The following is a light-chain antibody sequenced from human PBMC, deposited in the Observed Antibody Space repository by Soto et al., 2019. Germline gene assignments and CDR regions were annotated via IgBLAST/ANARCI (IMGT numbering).Light chain of an antibody. V-gene: IGLV2-14*01. Sequence: QSALTQPASVSGSPGQSITISCTGSSNDVGGYNFVSWYQQHPGKAPKLLIYEVTNRPSGISDRFSGSRSGNTASLTISGLQPEDEAGYHCGSYTNTNSLIFGGGTKLTVL. CDR2: EVT. CDR1: SNDVGGYNF. J-gene: IGLJ2*01. CDR3: GSYTNTNSLI.